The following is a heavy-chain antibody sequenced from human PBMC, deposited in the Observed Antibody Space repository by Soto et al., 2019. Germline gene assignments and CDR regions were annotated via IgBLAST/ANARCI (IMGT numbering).Heavy chain of an antibody. CDR2: VYHTGTA. Sequence: SETLSLTCAVSGYSITNGYYWGCIRQPAGKGLEWIGTVYHTGTAYYNPSLKSRLTISVDASNNQFSLKVSSVTAADTAVYYCARTGFGTGWCFDYWGQGSLVTVSS. J-gene: IGHJ4*02. D-gene: IGHD6-19*01. V-gene: IGHV4-38-2*01. CDR3: ARTGFGTGWCFDY. CDR1: GYSITNGYY.